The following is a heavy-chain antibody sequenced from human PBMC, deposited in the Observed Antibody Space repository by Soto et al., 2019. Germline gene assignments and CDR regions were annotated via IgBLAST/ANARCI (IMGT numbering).Heavy chain of an antibody. D-gene: IGHD6-19*01. Sequence: SVKVSCKASGFTFTSSAVQWVRQARGQRLEWIGWIVVGSGNTNYAQKFQERVTITRDMSTSTAYMELSSLRSEDTAVYYCAADRGGSSGWWFFDYWGQGTLVTVPS. V-gene: IGHV1-58*01. CDR1: GFTFTSSA. CDR2: IVVGSGNT. CDR3: AADRGGSSGWWFFDY. J-gene: IGHJ4*02.